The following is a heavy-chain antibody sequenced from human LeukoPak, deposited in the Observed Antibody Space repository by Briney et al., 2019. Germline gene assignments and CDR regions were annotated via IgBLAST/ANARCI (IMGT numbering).Heavy chain of an antibody. Sequence: GGSLRLSCAASGFTFSSYSMNWVRQAPGKGLEWASSISSSSSYIYYADSVKGRFTISRDNAKNSLYLQMNSLRAEDTAVYYCAKDTVKVTTIRRVPHYMDVWGKGTTVTISS. V-gene: IGHV3-21*01. CDR3: AKDTVKVTTIRRVPHYMDV. D-gene: IGHD5-12*01. J-gene: IGHJ6*03. CDR2: ISSSSSYI. CDR1: GFTFSSYS.